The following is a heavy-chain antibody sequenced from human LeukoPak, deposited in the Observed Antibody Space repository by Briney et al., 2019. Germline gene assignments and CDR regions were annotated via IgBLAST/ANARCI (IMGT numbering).Heavy chain of an antibody. J-gene: IGHJ4*02. CDR3: ARAGGGWSFDY. V-gene: IGHV4-59*01. D-gene: IGHD6-19*01. CDR2: LFFGGST. Sequence: PSETLSLTCTVSGASISTYYWSWIRQPPGKGLEWIGYLFFGGSTNYNPSLKSRVTISSDTSKNQLSLNPTSVTAADTAVYYCARAGGGWSFDYLGQGTLVTVSS. CDR1: GASISTYY.